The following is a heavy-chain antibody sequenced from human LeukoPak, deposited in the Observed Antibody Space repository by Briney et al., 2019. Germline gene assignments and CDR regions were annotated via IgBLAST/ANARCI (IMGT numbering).Heavy chain of an antibody. CDR1: GFTFSSYA. CDR2: ISGSGGST. J-gene: IGHJ4*02. CDR3: ARDGSGMYYFDY. D-gene: IGHD6-19*01. Sequence: GGSLRLSCAASGFTFSSYAMSWVRQAPGKGLEWVSAISGSGGSTYYADSVKGRFTISRDNSKNTLYLQMNSLRAEDTAVYYCARDGSGMYYFDYWGQGTLVTVSS. V-gene: IGHV3-23*01.